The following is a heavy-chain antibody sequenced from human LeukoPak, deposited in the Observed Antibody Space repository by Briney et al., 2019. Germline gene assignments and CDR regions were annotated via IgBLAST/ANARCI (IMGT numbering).Heavy chain of an antibody. J-gene: IGHJ6*02. CDR2: INPNSGGT. D-gene: IGHD6-19*01. CDR1: GYTFTGYY. Sequence: ASVKVSCKASGYTFTGYYMHWVRQAPGQGLEWMGRINPNSGGTNYAQKFQGRVTMTRDTSISTAYMELSRLRSDDTAVYYCAREVQWKAGYYYYYGMDVWGQGTTVIVSS. V-gene: IGHV1-2*06. CDR3: AREVQWKAGYYYYYGMDV.